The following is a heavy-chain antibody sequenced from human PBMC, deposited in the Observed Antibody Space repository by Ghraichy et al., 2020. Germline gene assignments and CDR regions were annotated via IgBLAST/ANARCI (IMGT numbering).Heavy chain of an antibody. CDR2: INRDGSTT. D-gene: IGHD3-16*01. CDR1: GFTFNNYW. J-gene: IGHJ3*02. V-gene: IGHV3-74*01. Sequence: GGSLRLPCAASGFTFNNYWMHWVRQAPGRGLLWVSRINRDGSTTTYPDSVEGRFTISRDNAKNTLFLDMNSLRAEDTAVYYCAMSRDYADAFHIWGQGTRVTVSS. CDR3: AMSRDYADAFHI.